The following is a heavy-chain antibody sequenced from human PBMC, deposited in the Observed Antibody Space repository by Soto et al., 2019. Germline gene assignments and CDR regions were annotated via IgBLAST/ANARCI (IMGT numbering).Heavy chain of an antibody. D-gene: IGHD2-8*01. CDR2: INPSGGST. CDR3: ARGGWSTSIYYYYGMDV. V-gene: IGHV1-46*01. Sequence: ASVKVSCKASGYTFTSYYMHWVRQAPGQGLEWMGIINPSGGSTSYAQKFQGRVTMTRDTSTSTVYMELSSLRSEDTAVYYCARGGWSTSIYYYYGMDVWGQGTTVTVS. J-gene: IGHJ6*02. CDR1: GYTFTSYY.